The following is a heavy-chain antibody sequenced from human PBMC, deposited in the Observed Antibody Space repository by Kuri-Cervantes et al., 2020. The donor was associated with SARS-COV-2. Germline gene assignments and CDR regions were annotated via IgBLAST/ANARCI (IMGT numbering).Heavy chain of an antibody. J-gene: IGHJ6*03. CDR2: INPSGGST. CDR1: GYTFISYG. Sequence: ASVKVSCKASGYTFISYGISWVRQAPGQGLEWMGIINPSGGSTSYAQKFQGRVTMTRDTSTSTAYMELRSLRSDDTAVYYCARSCLEWLNYYYYYYMDVWGKGTTVTVSS. CDR3: ARSCLEWLNYYYYYYMDV. V-gene: IGHV1-46*01. D-gene: IGHD3-3*01.